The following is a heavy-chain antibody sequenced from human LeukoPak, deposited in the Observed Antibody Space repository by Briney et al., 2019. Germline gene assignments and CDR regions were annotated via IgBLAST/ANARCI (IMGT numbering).Heavy chain of an antibody. J-gene: IGHJ4*02. Sequence: GGSLRLSCAASGFTFSSYWMSWVRQAPGKGLEWVANIKQDGSEKYYVDSVKGRFTISRDNAKNSLYLQMNSLRAEDTAVYYCARAPVTSCRGAYCYPFDYWGQGTLVTVSS. D-gene: IGHD2-21*01. CDR2: IKQDGSEK. V-gene: IGHV3-7*01. CDR3: ARAPVTSCRGAYCYPFDY. CDR1: GFTFSSYW.